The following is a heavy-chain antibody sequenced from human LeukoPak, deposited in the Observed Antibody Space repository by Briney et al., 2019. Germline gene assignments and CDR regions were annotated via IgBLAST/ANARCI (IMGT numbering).Heavy chain of an antibody. CDR3: TRAYSTGWLGINDY. J-gene: IGHJ4*02. CDR2: IRNKANGGTA. V-gene: IGHV3-49*04. Sequence: GRSLRLSCTTSGFTFSDYAMTWVRQAPGRGVAWVGFIRNKANGGTADYAAAVKGRFTISRDDSKTIAYLQMNSLKTEDTAVYYCTRAYSTGWLGINDYWGQGALVTVSS. D-gene: IGHD6-19*01. CDR1: GFTFSDYA.